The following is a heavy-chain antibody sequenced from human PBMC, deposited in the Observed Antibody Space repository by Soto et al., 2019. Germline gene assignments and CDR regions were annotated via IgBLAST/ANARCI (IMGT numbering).Heavy chain of an antibody. V-gene: IGHV1-18*01. CDR1: GYTFSSYG. J-gene: IGHJ4*02. CDR3: ARTTHEEPTFDY. D-gene: IGHD1-26*01. CDR2: ITGYDGNA. Sequence: QVQLVQSGAEVKKPGASVKVSCKASGYTFSSYGISWVRQAPGQGLEWMGWITGYDGNANYAQKFQGRVTMTRDTSTNTAHMELRRLSSDDTAVFYCARTTHEEPTFDYWGQGTLVTVSS.